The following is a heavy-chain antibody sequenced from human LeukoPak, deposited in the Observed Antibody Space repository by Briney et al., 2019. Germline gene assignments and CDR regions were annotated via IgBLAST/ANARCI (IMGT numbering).Heavy chain of an antibody. CDR2: IYPGDSDT. CDR3: ARTGDSGSVRGYLQY. J-gene: IGHJ4*02. CDR1: GYSFTSYW. Sequence: GESLKISCKGSGYSFTSYWIGWVRQMPGKGLEWMGIIYPGDSDTRYSPSFQGQVTISADKSMRTAYLQWSNLQASDTAIYYCARTGDSGSVRGYLQYWGQGTLVTVSS. D-gene: IGHD1-26*01. V-gene: IGHV5-51*01.